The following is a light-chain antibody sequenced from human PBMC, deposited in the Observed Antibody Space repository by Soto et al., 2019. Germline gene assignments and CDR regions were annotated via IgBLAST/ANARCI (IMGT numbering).Light chain of an antibody. V-gene: IGKV3-20*01. J-gene: IGKJ1*01. CDR1: QTVGKNY. Sequence: EIVLTQSPGTLSVSPGDGATLSCRASQTVGKNYLAWYQHRPGQXHRLLIHGASSRATGIPDRFSGSVSRTELTITIARLEPEDGEVYDGQQYDDLPRTFGQGTKVDIK. CDR3: QQYDDLPRT. CDR2: GAS.